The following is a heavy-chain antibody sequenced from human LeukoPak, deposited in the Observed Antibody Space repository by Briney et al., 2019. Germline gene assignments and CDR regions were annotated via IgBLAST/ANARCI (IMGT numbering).Heavy chain of an antibody. CDR3: ATVAYSGYDFGY. D-gene: IGHD5-12*01. CDR2: INPNSGGT. J-gene: IGHJ4*02. CDR1: GYTFTGYY. V-gene: IGHV1-2*02. Sequence: GASVKVSCKASGYTFTGYYMHWVRQAPGQGLEWMGWINPNSGGTNYAQKFQGRVTMTRNTSISTAYMELSSLRSEDTAVYYCATVAYSGYDFGYWGQGTLVTVSS.